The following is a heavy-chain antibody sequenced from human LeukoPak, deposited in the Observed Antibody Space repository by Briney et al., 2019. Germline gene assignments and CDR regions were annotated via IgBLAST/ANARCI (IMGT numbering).Heavy chain of an antibody. CDR3: ARVGYYYYYGMDV. CDR2: IYPGDSDT. CDR1: GYSFTSYW. J-gene: IGHJ6*04. V-gene: IGHV5-51*01. Sequence: GESLKISCKGSGYSFTSYWIGSVRQMPGKGLEWMGIIYPGDSDTRYSPSFQGQVTISADKSISTAYLQCSSLKASDTAMYYCARVGYYYYYGMDVWGKGTTVTVSS.